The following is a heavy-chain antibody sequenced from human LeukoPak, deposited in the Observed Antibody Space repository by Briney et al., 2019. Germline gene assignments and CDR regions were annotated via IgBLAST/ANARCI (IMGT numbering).Heavy chain of an antibody. CDR1: GFSFNTFA. V-gene: IGHV3-23*05. Sequence: GGSLRLSCVASGFSFNTFALTWVRQAPGKGLEYISVTYSSGTTFYADSVRDRFTISRDNSRNTLYLQMNSLRAEDTAVYYCARAAYYYDSSGYYYFDYWGQGTLVTVSS. CDR3: ARAAYYYDSSGYYYFDY. CDR2: TYSSGTT. J-gene: IGHJ4*02. D-gene: IGHD3-22*01.